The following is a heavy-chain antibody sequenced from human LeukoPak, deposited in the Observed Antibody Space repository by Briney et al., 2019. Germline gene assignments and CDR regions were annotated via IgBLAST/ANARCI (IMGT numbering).Heavy chain of an antibody. CDR3: ARHLGVGAGTRSYYYYYMDV. V-gene: IGHV4-39*01. D-gene: IGHD3-3*01. J-gene: IGHJ6*03. Sequence: SETLSLTCTVSGGSISSSSYYWGWIRQPPGKGLEWIGSIYYSGSTYYNPSLKSRVTISVDTSKNQFSLKLSSVTAADTAVYYCARHLGVGAGTRSYYYYYMDVWGKGTTVTVSS. CDR2: IYYSGST. CDR1: GGSISSSSYY.